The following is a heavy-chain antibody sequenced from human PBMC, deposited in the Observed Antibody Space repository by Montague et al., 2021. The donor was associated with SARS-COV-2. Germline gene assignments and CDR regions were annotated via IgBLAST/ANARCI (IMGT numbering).Heavy chain of an antibody. V-gene: IGHV3-33*06. CDR2: IWYDGSK. J-gene: IGHJ4*02. D-gene: IGHD3-10*01. CDR1: GFTFSSYG. CDR3: AKDIYGSGSYSDNFDY. Sequence: SLRLSCAASGFTFSSYGMHWVRQAPGKGLEWVAVIWYDGSKYYADSVKGRFTISRDNSKNTLYLQMNSLRAEDTAVYYCAKDIYGSGSYSDNFDYWGQGTLVTVSS.